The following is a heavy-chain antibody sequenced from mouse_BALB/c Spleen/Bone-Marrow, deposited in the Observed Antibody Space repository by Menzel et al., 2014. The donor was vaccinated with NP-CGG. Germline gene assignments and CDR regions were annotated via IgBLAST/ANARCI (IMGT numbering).Heavy chain of an antibody. CDR1: GYTFSSCW. D-gene: IGHD4-1*01. Sequence: QVQLQQPGAELMKPGASVKISCKATGYTFSSCWIEWVKQRPGHGLEWIGEILPGSGSTNYNEKFKGKATFTADTSSNTAYMQLSSLTSEDSAVYYCARTGTDWYFDVWGAGTTVTVSS. J-gene: IGHJ1*01. V-gene: IGHV1-9*01. CDR3: ARTGTDWYFDV. CDR2: ILPGSGST.